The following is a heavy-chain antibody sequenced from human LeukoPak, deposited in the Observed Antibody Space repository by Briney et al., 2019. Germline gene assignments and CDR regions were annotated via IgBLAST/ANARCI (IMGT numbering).Heavy chain of an antibody. D-gene: IGHD1-1*01. CDR3: ARGKNWNDLTFDY. CDR2: IIPIFGTA. V-gene: IGHV1-69*06. J-gene: IGHJ4*02. Sequence: SVKVSCKASGGTFSSYAISWVRQAPGQGLGWMGGIIPIFGTANYAQKFQGRVTITADKSTSTAYMELSSLRSEDTAVYYCARGKNWNDLTFDYWGQGTLVTVSS. CDR1: GGTFSSYA.